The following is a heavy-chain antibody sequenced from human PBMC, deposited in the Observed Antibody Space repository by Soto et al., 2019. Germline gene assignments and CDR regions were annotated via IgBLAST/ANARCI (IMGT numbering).Heavy chain of an antibody. CDR3: ARYSIAARRGIDY. CDR1: GGSFSDYY. J-gene: IGHJ4*02. V-gene: IGHV4-34*01. D-gene: IGHD6-6*01. CDR2: INHSGST. Sequence: SETLSLTCAVYGGSFSDYYWSWIRQPPGKGLEWIGEINHSGSTNHNPSLKSRVTISVDTSKNQFSLKLSSVTAADTAVYYCARYSIAARRGIDYWGQGTLVTVSS.